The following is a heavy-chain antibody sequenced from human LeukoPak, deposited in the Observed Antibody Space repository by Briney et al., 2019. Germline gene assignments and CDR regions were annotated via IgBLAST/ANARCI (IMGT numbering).Heavy chain of an antibody. Sequence: GGSLGLSCAASGFTFSVYWMTWVRQAPGKGLEWVATIDQYGGQQYYVDSVKGRFTISRDNAENSLFLQMNSLGADDTAVYYCAIEVWFRADSWGQGALLAVSS. J-gene: IGHJ4*02. CDR1: GFTFSVYW. CDR3: AIEVWFRADS. V-gene: IGHV3-7*05. CDR2: IDQYGGQQ. D-gene: IGHD3-10*01.